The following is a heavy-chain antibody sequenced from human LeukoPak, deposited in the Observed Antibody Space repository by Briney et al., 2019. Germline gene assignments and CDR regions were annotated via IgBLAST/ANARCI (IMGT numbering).Heavy chain of an antibody. CDR1: GYTLTELS. Sequence: GASVKVSCKVSGYTLTELSMHWVRQAPGKGLEWMGGFDPEDGETIYAQKFQGRVTMTEDTSTDTAYMELGSLRYEDTAVYYCATSLYYDSSHKHPDWGQGTLVTVSS. D-gene: IGHD3-22*01. V-gene: IGHV1-24*01. CDR3: ATSLYYDSSHKHPD. CDR2: FDPEDGET. J-gene: IGHJ4*02.